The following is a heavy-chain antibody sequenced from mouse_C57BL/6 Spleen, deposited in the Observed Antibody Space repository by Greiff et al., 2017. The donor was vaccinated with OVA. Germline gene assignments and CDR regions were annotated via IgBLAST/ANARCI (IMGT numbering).Heavy chain of an antibody. V-gene: IGHV5-6*01. J-gene: IGHJ3*01. Sequence: EVKVVESGGDLVKPGGSLKLSCAASGFTFSSYGMSWVRQTPDKRLEWVATISSGGSYTYYPDSVKGRFTISRDNAKNTLYLQMSSLKSEDTAMYYCARHGGTYWGQGTLVTVSA. CDR1: GFTFSSYG. D-gene: IGHD1-1*02. CDR3: ARHGGTY. CDR2: ISSGGSYT.